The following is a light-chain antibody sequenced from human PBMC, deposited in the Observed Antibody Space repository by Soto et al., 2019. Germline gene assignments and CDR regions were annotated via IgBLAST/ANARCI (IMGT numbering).Light chain of an antibody. CDR3: LRYMGGGSWV. J-gene: IGLJ3*02. CDR1: SGSVSTSYY. CDR2: STN. V-gene: IGLV8-61*01. Sequence: QTVVTHEPSFSVSPGGTVTLTCGLSSGSVSTSYYPSWYQQTPGQAPRTLIYSTNTRSSGVPDRFSGSILGNRAALTITGAQADDESDYYCLRYMGGGSWVLGGGTKVTVL.